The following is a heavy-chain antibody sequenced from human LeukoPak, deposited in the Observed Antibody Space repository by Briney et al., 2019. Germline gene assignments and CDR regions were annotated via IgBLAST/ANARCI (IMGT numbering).Heavy chain of an antibody. D-gene: IGHD3-22*01. Sequence: SETLSLTCTVSGGSISSGGYSWTWIRQHSGKGLEWIGYIYYTGSTYYNPSLKSRATISVDTSKNQFSLKLSSVTAADTAVYYCARARGPSLGSAYDYWGQGTLVTVSS. J-gene: IGHJ4*02. CDR1: GGSISSGGYS. CDR2: IYYTGST. CDR3: ARARGPSLGSAYDY. V-gene: IGHV4-31*03.